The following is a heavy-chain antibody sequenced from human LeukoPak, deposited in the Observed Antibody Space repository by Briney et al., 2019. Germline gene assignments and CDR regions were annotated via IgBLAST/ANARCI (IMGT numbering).Heavy chain of an antibody. J-gene: IGHJ3*02. V-gene: IGHV3-7*01. Sequence: GGSLRLSCAASGFTFSSYWMSGVRQAPGKGLEWVANIKQDGSEKYYVDSVKGRFTISRDNAKNSLYLQMNSLRAEDTAVYYCARPSGYDVFDAFDIWGQGTMVTVSS. CDR1: GFTFSSYW. CDR2: IKQDGSEK. D-gene: IGHD5-12*01. CDR3: ARPSGYDVFDAFDI.